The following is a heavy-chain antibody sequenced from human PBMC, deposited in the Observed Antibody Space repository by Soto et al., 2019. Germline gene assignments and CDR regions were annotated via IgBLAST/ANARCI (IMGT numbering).Heavy chain of an antibody. V-gene: IGHV3-23*01. J-gene: IGHJ4*02. CDR3: AKDRRPQWLVRWYFDY. CDR1: GFTFSSYA. Sequence: GSLRLSCAASGFTFSSYAMSWVRQAPGKGLEWVSAISGSGGSTYYADSVKGRFTISRDNSKNTLYLQMNSLRAEDTAVYYCAKDRRPQWLVRWYFDYWGQGTLVTVSS. CDR2: ISGSGGST. D-gene: IGHD6-19*01.